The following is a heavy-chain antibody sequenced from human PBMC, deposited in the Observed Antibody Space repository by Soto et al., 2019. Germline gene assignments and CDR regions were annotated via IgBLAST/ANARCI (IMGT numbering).Heavy chain of an antibody. CDR3: ARSYCGGECYSYHNGMDV. CDR1: GGTFSSYS. CDR2: SIPLLRIA. Sequence: QVQLVQSGAEVRKPGSSVKVSCRTSGGTFSSYSVSWMRQAPGQGLEWMGRSIPLLRIANYAQKFEDRVTITADISTTVVYMELRRLRSEDTAVYYCARSYCGGECYSYHNGMDVWGQGTTITVSS. J-gene: IGHJ6*02. D-gene: IGHD2-21*01. V-gene: IGHV1-69*02.